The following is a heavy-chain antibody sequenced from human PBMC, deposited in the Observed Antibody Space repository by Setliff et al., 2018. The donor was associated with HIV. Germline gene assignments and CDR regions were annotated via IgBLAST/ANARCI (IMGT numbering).Heavy chain of an antibody. CDR3: ARVDSSGFGAYYYYYYMDV. CDR1: GFTFRDYA. CDR2: IRSKDYGGTT. J-gene: IGHJ6*03. D-gene: IGHD3-22*01. Sequence: GGSLRLSCSGSGFTFRDYALSWVRQAPGKGLEWLGFIRSKDYGGTTEYAASVTGRFTISRDDSKSLAYLQMNSLKTEDTAVYYCARVDSSGFGAYYYYYYMDVWGKGTTVTVSS. V-gene: IGHV3-49*04.